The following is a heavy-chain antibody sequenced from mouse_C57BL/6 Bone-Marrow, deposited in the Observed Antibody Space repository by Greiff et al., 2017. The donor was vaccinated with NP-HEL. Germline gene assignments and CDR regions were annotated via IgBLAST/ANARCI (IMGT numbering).Heavy chain of an antibody. D-gene: IGHD1-1*01. CDR1: GYTFTSYT. Sequence: QVQLQQSGAELARPGASVKMSCKASGYTFTSYTMHWVKQRPGQGLEWIGYINPSSGYTKYNQKFKDKATLTADKSSSTAYMQLSSLTSEDSAVYDCASGSNYDYAMDYWGQGTSVTVSS. V-gene: IGHV1-4*01. J-gene: IGHJ4*01. CDR3: ASGSNYDYAMDY. CDR2: INPSSGYT.